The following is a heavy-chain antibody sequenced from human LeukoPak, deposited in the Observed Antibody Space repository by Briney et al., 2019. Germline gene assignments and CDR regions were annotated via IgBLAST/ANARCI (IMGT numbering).Heavy chain of an antibody. D-gene: IGHD6-13*01. CDR1: GGTLSSYA. CDR2: IIPIFGTA. V-gene: IGHV1-69*01. CDR3: ARIQVQQQLVHYYYYMDV. J-gene: IGHJ6*03. Sequence: GSSVKVSCKASGGTLSSYAISWVRQAPGQGLEWVGGIIPIFGTANYAQKFQGRVTITADESTSTAYMELSSLRSEDTAVYYCARIQVQQQLVHYYYYMDVWGKGTTVTVSS.